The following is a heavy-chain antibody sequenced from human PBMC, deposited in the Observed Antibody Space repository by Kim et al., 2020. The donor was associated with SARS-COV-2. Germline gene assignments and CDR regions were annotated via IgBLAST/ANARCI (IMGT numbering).Heavy chain of an antibody. J-gene: IGHJ4*02. Sequence: GGSLRLSCAASGFTFSSYSMNWVRQAPGKGLEWVSYISSTIYYADSVKGRFTISRDNAKNSLYLQMNSLRDEDTAVYYCARDADWAFDYWGQGTLVTVSS. CDR3: ARDADWAFDY. CDR1: GFTFSSYS. V-gene: IGHV3-48*02. D-gene: IGHD3-9*01. CDR2: ISSTI.